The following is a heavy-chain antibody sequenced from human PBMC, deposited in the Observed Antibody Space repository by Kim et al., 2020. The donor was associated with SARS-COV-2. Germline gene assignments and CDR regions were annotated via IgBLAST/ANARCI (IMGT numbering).Heavy chain of an antibody. CDR1: GGSISSGGYY. J-gene: IGHJ3*02. V-gene: IGHV4-31*03. CDR2: IYYSGTT. Sequence: SETLSLTCTVSGGSISSGGYYWSWIRQHPGKGLEWIGYIYYSGTTYYNPSLKSRVTISVYTSKNQFSLKLSSVTAADTAVYYCARASLTMIIVVGAFDILGQGTMVTVSS. D-gene: IGHD3-22*01. CDR3: ARASLTMIIVVGAFDI.